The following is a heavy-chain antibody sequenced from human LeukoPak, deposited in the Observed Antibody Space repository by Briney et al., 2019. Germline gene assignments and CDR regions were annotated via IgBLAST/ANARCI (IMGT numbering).Heavy chain of an antibody. J-gene: IGHJ6*02. Sequence: GGSLRLSCAASGFTFSSYSMNWVRQAPGKGLEGVSSISSSSSYIYYADSVKGRFTISRDNAKNSLYLQMNSLRAEDTAVYYCARDRYSGYDYYYYYGMDVWGQGTTVTVSS. CDR3: ARDRYSGYDYYYYYGMDV. D-gene: IGHD5-12*01. V-gene: IGHV3-21*01. CDR1: GFTFSSYS. CDR2: ISSSSSYI.